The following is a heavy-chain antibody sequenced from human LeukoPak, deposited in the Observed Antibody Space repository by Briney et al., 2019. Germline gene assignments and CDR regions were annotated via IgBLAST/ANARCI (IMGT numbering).Heavy chain of an antibody. Sequence: PGGSLRLSCAASGFTFSNYWMHWVRQAPGKGLEWVAVISYDGSNKYYADSVKGRFTISRDNSKNTLYLQMNSLRAEDTAVYYCARAGVLLWFAHDYWGQGTLVTVSS. V-gene: IGHV3-30-3*01. CDR2: ISYDGSNK. D-gene: IGHD3-10*01. J-gene: IGHJ4*02. CDR1: GFTFSNYW. CDR3: ARAGVLLWFAHDY.